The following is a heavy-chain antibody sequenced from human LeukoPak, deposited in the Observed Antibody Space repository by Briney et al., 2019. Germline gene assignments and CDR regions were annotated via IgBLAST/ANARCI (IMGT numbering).Heavy chain of an antibody. V-gene: IGHV4-39*07. CDR3: ARVHFDWLLFLNWFDP. D-gene: IGHD3-9*01. CDR1: GGSISSSSYY. J-gene: IGHJ5*02. Sequence: SETLSLTCTVSGGSISSSSYYWGWIRQPPGKGLEWIGSIYYSGSTYYNPSLKSRVTISVDTSKNQFSLKLSSVTAADTAVYYCARVHFDWLLFLNWFDPWGQGTLVTVSS. CDR2: IYYSGST.